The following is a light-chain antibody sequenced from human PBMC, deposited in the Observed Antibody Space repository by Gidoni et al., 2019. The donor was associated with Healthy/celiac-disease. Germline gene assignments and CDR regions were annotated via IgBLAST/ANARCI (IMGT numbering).Light chain of an antibody. J-gene: IGKJ5*01. CDR2: GAS. V-gene: IGKV3-20*01. Sequence: EIVLTPSPGTLSLSPGERATLSCRASQRVSSSYLXWYQQKPGQAPMLLXYGASSRATGIPDRXXXSGXXTDXXXTIXXXEPXXFAXXXCQXXGSSXXTFXQXTRLEIK. CDR3: QXXGSSXXT. CDR1: QRVSSSY.